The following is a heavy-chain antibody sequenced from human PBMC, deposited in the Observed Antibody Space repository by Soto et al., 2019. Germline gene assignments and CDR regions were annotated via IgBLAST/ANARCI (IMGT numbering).Heavy chain of an antibody. Sequence: LEALSLTWSRKCRAFIGEYAGSIRQPPGKGLEWIGEINHSGSTNYNPSLKSRVTISVDTSKNQFSLKLSSVTAADTAVYYCARVFRGIVVVVAATPSYFDYWGQGTLVTVSS. CDR3: ARVFRGIVVVVAATPSYFDY. V-gene: IGHV4-34*01. J-gene: IGHJ4*02. D-gene: IGHD2-15*01. CDR2: INHSGST. CDR1: CRAFIGEY.